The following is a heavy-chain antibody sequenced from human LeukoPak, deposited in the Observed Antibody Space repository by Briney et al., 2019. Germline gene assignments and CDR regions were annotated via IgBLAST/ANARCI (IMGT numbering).Heavy chain of an antibody. CDR3: ASASSHRIAAGGDY. CDR1: GFTFTNYW. J-gene: IGHJ4*01. Sequence: GGTLRLSCAASGFTFTNYWMHWVRQGQGKGLVWVSRISTDGSTRHYADSVKGRFTISRDNSKNMMYLQMNSLRAEDTAVYYCASASSHRIAAGGDYWGHGTLVTVSS. D-gene: IGHD6-13*01. CDR2: ISTDGSTR. V-gene: IGHV3-74*01.